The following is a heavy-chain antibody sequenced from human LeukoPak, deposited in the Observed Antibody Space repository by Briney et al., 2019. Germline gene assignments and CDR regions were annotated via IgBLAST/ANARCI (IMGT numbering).Heavy chain of an antibody. CDR3: ARCLTTMVRGFTAFDY. CDR1: GFTLRSYA. CDR2: ISYDGRNK. D-gene: IGHD3-10*01. Sequence: PGRSLRLSCAASGFTLRSYAMHWVRQAPGKGLGWVSVISYDGRNKYYADWGQGRFTISRDNSKNTMYLEMKSLSAEDKAVYCCARCLTTMVRGFTAFDYWGQGTLVTVSS. J-gene: IGHJ4*02. V-gene: IGHV3-30*04.